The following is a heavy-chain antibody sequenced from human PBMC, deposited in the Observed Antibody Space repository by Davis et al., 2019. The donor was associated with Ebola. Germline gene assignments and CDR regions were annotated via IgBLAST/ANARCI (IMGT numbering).Heavy chain of an antibody. Sequence: GESLKISCQDSGNSFSSHWIGWVRQMPGEGLEWMGIIFTGDSDTRYSPSFRGQVIISADKSIKTAFLQWSSLKASDTAMYYCASLRRTITGMDDGFDIWGQGTMVTVSS. V-gene: IGHV5-51*01. J-gene: IGHJ3*02. CDR1: GNSFSSHW. D-gene: IGHD2-8*02. CDR3: ASLRRTITGMDDGFDI. CDR2: IFTGDSDT.